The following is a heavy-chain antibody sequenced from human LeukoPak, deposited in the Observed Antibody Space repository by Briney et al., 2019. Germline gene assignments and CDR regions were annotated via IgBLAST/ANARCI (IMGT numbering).Heavy chain of an antibody. J-gene: IGHJ4*02. V-gene: IGHV3-33*01. D-gene: IGHD5-12*01. CDR3: ARTYSRESGYDFVFHY. CDR2: ISYDGKNI. CDR1: GFSFSSYG. Sequence: GGSLRLSCAASGFSFSSYGLHWVRQAPGKGLEWVSAISYDGKNIHYADSVKGRFTISRDNSRNTVYLQMNSLRVEDTAVYYCARTYSRESGYDFVFHYWGQGTRVTVSS.